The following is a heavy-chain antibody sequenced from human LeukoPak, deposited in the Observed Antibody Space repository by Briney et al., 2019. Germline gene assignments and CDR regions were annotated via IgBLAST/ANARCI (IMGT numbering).Heavy chain of an antibody. CDR2: NSAYNGNT. V-gene: IGHV1-18*01. D-gene: IGHD1-1*01. Sequence: ASVKVSLKSSVSTFTIYGISWVRQAPPQGLEWMGWNSAYNGNTNYAQKLQGRITMTTDTSTSTAYMELRSLRSADTAVYYCARGNSAFDIWGQGTMVTVSS. CDR3: ARGNSAFDI. J-gene: IGHJ3*02. CDR1: VSTFTIYG.